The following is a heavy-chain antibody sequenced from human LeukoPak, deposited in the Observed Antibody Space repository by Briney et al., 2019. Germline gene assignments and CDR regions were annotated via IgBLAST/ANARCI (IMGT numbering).Heavy chain of an antibody. D-gene: IGHD5-12*01. CDR1: GGSISSGGYY. J-gene: IGHJ4*02. CDR3: ARESSLLGYSRYAPLDY. V-gene: IGHV4-31*03. Sequence: SETLSLTCTVSGGSISSGGYYWSWIRQHPGKGLEWIGYIYYSGSTYYNPSLKSRVTISVDTSKNQFSLKLSSVTAADTAVYYCARESSLLGYSRYAPLDYWGQGTLVTVSS. CDR2: IYYSGST.